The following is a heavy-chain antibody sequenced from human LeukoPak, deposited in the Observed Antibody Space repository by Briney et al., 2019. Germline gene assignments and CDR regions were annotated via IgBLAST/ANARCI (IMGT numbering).Heavy chain of an antibody. J-gene: IGHJ6*03. V-gene: IGHV1-69*13. D-gene: IGHD6-13*01. CDR1: GYTFTSYG. CDR2: IIPIFGTA. CDR3: ARDGVAAAGTYYYYYYMDV. Sequence: SVKVSCKASGYTFTSYGISWVRQAPGQGLEWMGGIIPIFGTANYAQKFQGRVTITADESTSTAYMELSSLRSEDTAVYYCARDGVAAAGTYYYYYYMDVWGKGTTVTISS.